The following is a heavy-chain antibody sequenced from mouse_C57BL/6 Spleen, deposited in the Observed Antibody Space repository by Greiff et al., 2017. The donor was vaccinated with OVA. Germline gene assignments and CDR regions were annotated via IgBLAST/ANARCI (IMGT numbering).Heavy chain of an antibody. CDR2: INPNNGGT. CDR1: GYTFTDYY. Sequence: EVQLQQSGPELVKPGASVKISCKASGYTFTDYYMNWVKQSHGKSLEWIGDINPNNGGTSYNQKFKGKATLTVDKSSSTAYLELRSLTDEDSAVYYCARGRYSNYGWFAYWGQGTLVTVSA. J-gene: IGHJ3*01. V-gene: IGHV1-26*01. D-gene: IGHD2-5*01. CDR3: ARGRYSNYGWFAY.